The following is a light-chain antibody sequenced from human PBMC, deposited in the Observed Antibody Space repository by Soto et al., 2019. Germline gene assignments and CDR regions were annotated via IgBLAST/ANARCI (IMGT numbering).Light chain of an antibody. CDR2: WAY. Sequence: DIVMTQSPDSLAVSLGERATINYKSSQSVLYSSNNKNYLAWYQQKPGQPPKLLIYWAYTRESGVPDRFSGSGSGTDFTHTISSLQAEDVAVYYCQQYYGTPPSTFGEGNKVETK. V-gene: IGKV4-1*01. J-gene: IGKJ1*01. CDR3: QQYYGTPPST. CDR1: QSVLYSSNNKNY.